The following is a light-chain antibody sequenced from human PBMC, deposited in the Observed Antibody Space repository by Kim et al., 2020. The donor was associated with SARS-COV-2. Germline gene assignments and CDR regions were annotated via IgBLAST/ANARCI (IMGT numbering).Light chain of an antibody. Sequence: DIQMTQSPSSLSASVGDRVTITCRASQDIGNDLGWYQQNPGRAPKRLIYGASNLQSGVPSRFSGSGSETEFTLTINSLQPEDFATYFCLQNSTYPITFGQRKRLEVK. J-gene: IGKJ5*01. V-gene: IGKV1-17*01. CDR3: LQNSTYPIT. CDR1: QDIGND. CDR2: GAS.